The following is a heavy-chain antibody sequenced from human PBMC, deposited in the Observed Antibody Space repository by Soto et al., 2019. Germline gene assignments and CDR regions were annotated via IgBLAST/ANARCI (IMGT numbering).Heavy chain of an antibody. CDR1: GFTFSSYA. CDR3: ARALGYAFDI. Sequence: GGSLRLSCAASGFTFSSYAMSWVRQAPGKGLEWVSVISGSDDSTYYADSVKGRFTISRDNSKNTLYLQMNSLRAEDTAVYYCARALGYAFDIWGQGTMVTVSS. D-gene: IGHD7-27*01. V-gene: IGHV3-23*01. J-gene: IGHJ3*02. CDR2: ISGSDDST.